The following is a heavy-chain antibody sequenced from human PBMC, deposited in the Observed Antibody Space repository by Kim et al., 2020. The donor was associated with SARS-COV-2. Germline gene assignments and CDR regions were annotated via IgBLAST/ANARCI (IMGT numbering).Heavy chain of an antibody. CDR3: ARVLRLRTGGSCEVDY. CDR2: IYYSGST. Sequence: SETLSLTCTVSGGSISSGGYYWSWIRQHPGKGLEWIGYIYYSGSTYYNPSLKSRVTISVDTSKNQFSLKLSSVTAADTAVYYCARVLRLRTGGSCEVDYWAREPWSPSPQ. V-gene: IGHV4-31*03. D-gene: IGHD2-15*01. CDR1: GGSISSGGYY. J-gene: IGHJ4*02.